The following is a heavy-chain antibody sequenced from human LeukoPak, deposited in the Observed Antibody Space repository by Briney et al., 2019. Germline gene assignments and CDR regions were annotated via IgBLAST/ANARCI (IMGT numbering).Heavy chain of an antibody. D-gene: IGHD1-1*01. CDR3: TRVKYTTRPFDY. CDR2: IYCSGRT. J-gene: IGHJ4*02. CDR1: GGSISSGDYY. V-gene: IGHV4-30-4*08. Sequence: PSQTLSLTCTVSGGSISSGDYYWSWIRQPPGKGLEWVGTIYCSGRTYYNPSLKSRLTISGATSKNQFSLKLSSVTAADTAVYYCTRVKYTTRPFDYWGQGTLVTVSS.